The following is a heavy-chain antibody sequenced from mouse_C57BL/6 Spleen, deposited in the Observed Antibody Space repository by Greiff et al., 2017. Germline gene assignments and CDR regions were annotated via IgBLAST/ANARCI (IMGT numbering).Heavy chain of an antibody. CDR1: GYTFTSYW. V-gene: IGHV1-50*01. CDR3: ARRTVVATDYAMDD. CDR2: IDPSDSYT. J-gene: IGHJ4*01. Sequence: QVQLQQPGAELVKPGASVKLSCKASGYTFTSYWMQWVKQRPGQGLEWIGEIDPSDSYTNYNQKFKGKATLTVDTSSSTAYMQLSSLTSEDSAVYYCARRTVVATDYAMDDWGQGTSGTVSA. D-gene: IGHD1-1*01.